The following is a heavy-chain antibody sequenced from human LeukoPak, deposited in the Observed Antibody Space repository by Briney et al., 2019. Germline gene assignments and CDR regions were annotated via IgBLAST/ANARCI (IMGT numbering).Heavy chain of an antibody. V-gene: IGHV1-69*01. D-gene: IGHD3-9*01. CDR1: GGTFSSYA. CDR2: NIPIFGTA. CDR3: AREGLRYFDWLSKYWSHDAFDI. J-gene: IGHJ3*02. Sequence: ASVKVSCKASGGTFSSYAISWVRQAPGQGLEWMGGNIPIFGTANYAQKFQGRVTITADESTSTAYMELSSLRSEDTAVYYCAREGLRYFDWLSKYWSHDAFDIWGQGTMVTVSS.